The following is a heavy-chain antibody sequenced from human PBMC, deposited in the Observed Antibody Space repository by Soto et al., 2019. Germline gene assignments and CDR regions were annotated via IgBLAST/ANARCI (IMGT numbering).Heavy chain of an antibody. CDR2: IPYDGTNK. Sequence: QVQLVESGGGVVQPGRSLRLSCVASGFTFSNYGMHWVRQAPGKGLEWVAVIPYDGTNKYYADSVRGRFTISRDNSKNTLYLQMNSLRAEDTAVYYCARDLNRYYYAPHGDYWGQGTLVTVSS. V-gene: IGHV3-30*03. D-gene: IGHD3-10*01. J-gene: IGHJ4*02. CDR1: GFTFSNYG. CDR3: ARDLNRYYYAPHGDY.